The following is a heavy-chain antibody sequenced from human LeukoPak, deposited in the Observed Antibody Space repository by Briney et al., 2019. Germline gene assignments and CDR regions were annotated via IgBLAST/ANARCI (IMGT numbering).Heavy chain of an antibody. CDR1: GFTVSSNY. Sequence: GGSLRLSSAASGFTVSSNYMSWVRQAPGKGLEWVSVIYSGGSTYYADSVKGRFTISRHNSKNTLYLQMNSLRAEDTAVYYCARTMVRGVISSSYYFDYWGQGTLVTVSS. CDR2: IYSGGST. CDR3: ARTMVRGVISSSYYFDY. D-gene: IGHD3-10*01. J-gene: IGHJ4*02. V-gene: IGHV3-53*04.